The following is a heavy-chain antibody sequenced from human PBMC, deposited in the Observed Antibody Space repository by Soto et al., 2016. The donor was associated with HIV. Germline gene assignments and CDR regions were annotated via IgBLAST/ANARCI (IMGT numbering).Heavy chain of an antibody. CDR1: GFNFSSYW. V-gene: IGHV3-74*01. J-gene: IGHJ4*02. CDR2: INSDGSNT. CDR3: ARDRSFWSGSLYY. Sequence: EVQLVESGGGLVQPGGSLRLSCAASGFNFSSYWMHWVRQAPGKGLMWVSRINSDGSNTRYADFVKGRFTVSRDNAKNTLYLQMNSLRADDTAVYYCARDRSFWSGSLYYWGQGTLVTVSS. D-gene: IGHD3-3*01.